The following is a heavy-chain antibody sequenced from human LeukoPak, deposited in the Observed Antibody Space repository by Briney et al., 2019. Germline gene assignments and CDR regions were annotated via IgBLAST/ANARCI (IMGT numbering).Heavy chain of an antibody. J-gene: IGHJ6*04. CDR1: GGTFSSYA. V-gene: IGHV1-69*13. CDR3: AGIPVFGVVLHQEPV. CDR2: IIPIFGTA. Sequence: SVKVSCKASGGTFSSYAISWVRQAPGQGLEWMGGIIPIFGTANYAQKFQGRVTITADESTNTVNMELSSLRSEDTAVYFCAGIPVFGVVLHQEPVWGKGTTVTVSS. D-gene: IGHD3-3*01.